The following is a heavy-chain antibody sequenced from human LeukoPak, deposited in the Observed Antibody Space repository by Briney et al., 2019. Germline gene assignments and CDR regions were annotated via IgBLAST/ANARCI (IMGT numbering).Heavy chain of an antibody. D-gene: IGHD6-19*01. Sequence: GGSLRLSCAASGFTFDDYGMSWVRQAPGKGLEWVSGINWNGGSTAYADSVKGRFTISRDNAKNSLYLQMNSLRAEDTALYYCGRQQGSGWRLPEFDYWGQGTLVSVSS. J-gene: IGHJ4*02. CDR3: GRQQGSGWRLPEFDY. V-gene: IGHV3-20*04. CDR1: GFTFDDYG. CDR2: INWNGGST.